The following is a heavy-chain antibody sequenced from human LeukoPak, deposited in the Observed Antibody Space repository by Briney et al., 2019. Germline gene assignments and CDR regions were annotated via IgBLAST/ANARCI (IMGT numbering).Heavy chain of an antibody. D-gene: IGHD2-15*01. CDR3: ARDFTGLLPPSYYFDY. CDR2: INPSGGST. CDR1: GYTFTSYY. J-gene: IGHJ4*02. V-gene: IGHV1-46*01. Sequence: ASVKVSCKASGYTFTSYYMHWVRQAPGQGLEWMGIINPSGGSTSYAQKFQGRVTMTRDMSTSTVYMELSRLRSDDTALYYCARDFTGLLPPSYYFDYWGQGTLVTVSS.